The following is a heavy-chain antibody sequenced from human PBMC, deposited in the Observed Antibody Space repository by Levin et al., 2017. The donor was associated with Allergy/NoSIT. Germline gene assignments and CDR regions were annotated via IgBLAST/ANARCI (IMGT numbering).Heavy chain of an antibody. Sequence: QTGGSLRLSCVASGFTFSSYWMSWVRQAPGKGPEWVANIKQDGSEKYYVDSVKGRFTISRDNANNSLYLQMDRLKAEDTAVYYCARLITGDPDYWGQGTLVTVSS. CDR1: GFTFSSYW. CDR2: IKQDGSEK. V-gene: IGHV3-7*01. CDR3: ARLITGDPDY. J-gene: IGHJ4*02. D-gene: IGHD7-27*01.